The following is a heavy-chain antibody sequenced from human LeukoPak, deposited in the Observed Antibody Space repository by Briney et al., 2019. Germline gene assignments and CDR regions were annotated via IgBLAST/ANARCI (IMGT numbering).Heavy chain of an antibody. Sequence: ASVKVSCKASGYTFTSYDINWVRQATGQGLEWMGGIIPIFGTANYAQKFQGRVTITADESTSTAYMELSSLRSEDTAVYYCARVCTSCYTEDVWGQGTTVTVSS. D-gene: IGHD2-2*02. CDR2: IIPIFGTA. CDR1: GYTFTSYD. CDR3: ARVCTSCYTEDV. V-gene: IGHV1-69*13. J-gene: IGHJ6*02.